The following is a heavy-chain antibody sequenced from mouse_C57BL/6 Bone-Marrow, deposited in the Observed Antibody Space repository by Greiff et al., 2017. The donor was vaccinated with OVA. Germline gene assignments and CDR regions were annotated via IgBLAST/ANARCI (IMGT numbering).Heavy chain of an antibody. CDR2: INPSYGGT. Sequence: QVQLQQPGTELVKPGASVKLSCKASGYTFTSYWMHWVKQRPGQGLEWIGNINPSYGGTNYNEKFKSKATLTVDKSSSTAYMQLSSLTSEDSAVYYCAREEGVVADFDYWGQGTTLTVSS. CDR3: AREEGVVADFDY. CDR1: GYTFTSYW. D-gene: IGHD1-1*01. J-gene: IGHJ2*01. V-gene: IGHV1-53*01.